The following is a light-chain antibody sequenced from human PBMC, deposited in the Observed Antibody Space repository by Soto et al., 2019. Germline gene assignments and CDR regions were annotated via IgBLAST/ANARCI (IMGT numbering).Light chain of an antibody. Sequence: QSARTQPASVSGSPGQSITVSCTGTSGDVGAYNYVSWYQQHPGKAPKLIIYDVTNRPSGISNRFSGAKSGNTASLTISGLQAEDEADYYCSSYQSSRTYVFGTETKLTVL. CDR1: SGDVGAYNY. V-gene: IGLV2-14*01. J-gene: IGLJ1*01. CDR2: DVT. CDR3: SSYQSSRTYV.